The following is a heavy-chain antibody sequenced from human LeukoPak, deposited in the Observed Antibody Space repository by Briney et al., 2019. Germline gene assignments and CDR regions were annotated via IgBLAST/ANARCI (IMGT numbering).Heavy chain of an antibody. V-gene: IGHV3-30*03. D-gene: IGHD3-16*01. CDR2: ISHDGRNK. CDR1: GFTFSDYH. CDR3: ARDSPYHDY. Sequence: GGCLRLSWVASGFTFSDYHMYWVRQAPGKGLEWVAVISHDGRNKFYADSVRGRFTVSRDDSKNTLNLQMNSPRPEDTAVYYCARDSPYHDYWGQGSLVTVSS. J-gene: IGHJ4*02.